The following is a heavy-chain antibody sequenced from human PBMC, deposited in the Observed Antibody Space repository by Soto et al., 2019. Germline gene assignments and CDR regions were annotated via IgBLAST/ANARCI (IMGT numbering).Heavy chain of an antibody. CDR1: GGSISSGGYY. CDR3: AGLWFGEGLRAYNWFDP. J-gene: IGHJ5*02. CDR2: IYYSGST. D-gene: IGHD3-10*01. Sequence: QVQLQESGPGLVKPSQTLSLTCTVSGGSISSGGYYWSWIRQHPGKGLEWIGYIYYSGSTYYNPSLKSRVTISVDTSKNDFSLKLSSVTAADTAVYYCAGLWFGEGLRAYNWFDPCGQGTLVTVSS. V-gene: IGHV4-31*03.